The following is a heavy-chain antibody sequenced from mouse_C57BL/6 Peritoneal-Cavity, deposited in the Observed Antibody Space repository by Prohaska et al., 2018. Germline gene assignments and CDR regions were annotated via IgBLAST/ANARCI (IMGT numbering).Heavy chain of an antibody. CDR2: IRLKSDNYAT. J-gene: IGHJ2*01. V-gene: IGHV6-3*01. Sequence: EVKLEESGGGLVQPGGSMKLSCVASGFTFSNYWMNCVRQSPEKGLEWVAQIRLKSDNYATQYAESVKGRFTVSRDESKSSVYLQMNNLSAEDTGIYYCTDPPPGYWGQGTTLTVSS. CDR1: GFTFSNYW. CDR3: TDPPPGY.